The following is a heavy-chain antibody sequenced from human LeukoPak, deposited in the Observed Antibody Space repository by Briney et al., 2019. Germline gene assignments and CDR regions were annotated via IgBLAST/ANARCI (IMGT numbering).Heavy chain of an antibody. CDR2: INHRGGT. Sequence: PSETLSLTCAVYGGSFSGYYWSWIRQPPGKGLEWIGEINHRGGTNYNPSLKSRVTISVDTSKNQFSLKLSSVTAADTAVYYCARGRIAAAVRCWFDPWGQGTLVTVSS. J-gene: IGHJ5*02. D-gene: IGHD6-13*01. V-gene: IGHV4-34*01. CDR1: GGSFSGYY. CDR3: ARGRIAAAVRCWFDP.